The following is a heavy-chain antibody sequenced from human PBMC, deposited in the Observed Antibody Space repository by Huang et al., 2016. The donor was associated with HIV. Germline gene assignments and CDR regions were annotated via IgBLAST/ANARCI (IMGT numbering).Heavy chain of an antibody. J-gene: IGHJ4*02. Sequence: QVQLVESGGGVVQPGGSLRLSCTVSGFTFGSFGMHWVRQVPGKGLEWVAIIRYGGNKYYYADSVRGRFTISRDNSKDTLYLQMNRLRPDDSAVYYCAKDLTYTFGRHFDYWGRGTLVTVSS. D-gene: IGHD3-3*01. CDR1: GFTFGSFG. V-gene: IGHV3-30*02. CDR2: IRYGGNKY. CDR3: AKDLTYTFGRHFDY.